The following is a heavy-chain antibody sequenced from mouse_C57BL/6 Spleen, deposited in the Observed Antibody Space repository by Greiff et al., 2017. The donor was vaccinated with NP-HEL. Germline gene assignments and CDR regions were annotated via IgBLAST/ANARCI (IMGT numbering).Heavy chain of an antibody. CDR1: GFTFSSYA. CDR2: ISSGGDYI. V-gene: IGHV5-9-1*02. CDR3: TRVNSNYGYWYFDV. D-gene: IGHD2-5*01. J-gene: IGHJ1*03. Sequence: EVQLQQSGEGLVKPGGSLKLSCAASGFTFSSYAMSWVRQTPEKRLEWVAYISSGGDYIYYADTVKGRFTISRDNARNTLYLQMSSLKSEDTAMYYCTRVNSNYGYWYFDVWGTGTTVTVSS.